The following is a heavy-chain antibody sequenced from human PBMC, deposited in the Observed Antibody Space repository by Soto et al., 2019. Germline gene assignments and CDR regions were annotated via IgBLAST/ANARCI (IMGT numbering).Heavy chain of an antibody. Sequence: GGSLRLSCAASGFTFSSYWMSWVRQAPGKGLEWVANIKQDGSEKYYVDSVKGRFTISRDNAKNSLYLQMNSLRAEDTAVYYCARXRGSSTLHYYYYYGMDVWGQGTTVTVSS. V-gene: IGHV3-7*01. CDR3: ARXRGSSTLHYYYYYGMDV. CDR2: IKQDGSEK. D-gene: IGHD6-6*01. CDR1: GFTFSSYW. J-gene: IGHJ6*02.